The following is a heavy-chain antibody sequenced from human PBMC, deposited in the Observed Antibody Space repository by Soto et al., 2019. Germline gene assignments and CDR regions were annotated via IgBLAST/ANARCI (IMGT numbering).Heavy chain of an antibody. Sequence: SETLSLTCTVSGDSVTRGNYCWLWIRQPPGQGLEWIGHIYYSGSTNYSPSLKSRVSISLDTSNNQLSLKVTSVTAAATAVYYCAIISVDTYLIYWFDPWGQGTLVTVSS. CDR3: AIISVDTYLIYWFDP. V-gene: IGHV4-61*01. CDR1: GDSVTRGNYC. J-gene: IGHJ5*01. CDR2: IYYSGST. D-gene: IGHD2-21*01.